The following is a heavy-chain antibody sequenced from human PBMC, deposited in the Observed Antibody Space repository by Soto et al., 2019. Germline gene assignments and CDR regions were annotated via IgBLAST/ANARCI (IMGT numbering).Heavy chain of an antibody. V-gene: IGHV3-23*01. Sequence: GGSLRLSCAASGFTFSSYAMGWVRQAPGKGLEWVSAISGSGGSTYYADSVKGRFTISRDNSKNTLYLQMNSLRAEDTAVYYCAKGGGYSSGWFPAFSSQNYYYYGMDVWGQGTTVTVSS. CDR2: ISGSGGST. CDR3: AKGGGYSSGWFPAFSSQNYYYYGMDV. J-gene: IGHJ6*02. D-gene: IGHD6-19*01. CDR1: GFTFSSYA.